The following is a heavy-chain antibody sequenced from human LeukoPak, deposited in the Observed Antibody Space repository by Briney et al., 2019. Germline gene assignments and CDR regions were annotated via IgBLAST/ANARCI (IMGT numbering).Heavy chain of an antibody. CDR3: ARDETFDY. V-gene: IGHV3-7*01. CDR1: GFTLSSYW. Sequence: GGSLRLSCAASGFTLSSYWMTWVRQAPGKGLGWVANIKQDGSEKYYVDSVKGGFTISRDNAKNSLYLQMNSLRAEDTAVYYCARDETFDYWGQGTLVTVSS. J-gene: IGHJ4*02. CDR2: IKQDGSEK.